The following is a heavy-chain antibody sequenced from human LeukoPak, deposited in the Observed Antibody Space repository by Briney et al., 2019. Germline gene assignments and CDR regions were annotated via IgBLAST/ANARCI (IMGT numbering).Heavy chain of an antibody. CDR1: GFTFSSYG. CDR3: ARDSAGNDY. CDR2: IWYDGSNK. Sequence: GRSLRLSCAASGFTFSSYGMHWVRQAPGKGLEWVAVIWYDGSNKYYAASVKGRFTISRDNSKNSLYLQMNSLRAEDTAMYYCARDSAGNDYWGQGTLVTVSS. J-gene: IGHJ4*02. D-gene: IGHD6-13*01. V-gene: IGHV3-33*01.